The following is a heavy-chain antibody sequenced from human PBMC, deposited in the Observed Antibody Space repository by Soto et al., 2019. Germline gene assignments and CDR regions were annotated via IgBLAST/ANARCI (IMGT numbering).Heavy chain of an antibody. CDR1: GFTFSSYS. CDR2: ISSSSSTI. J-gene: IGHJ3*01. Sequence: GGSLRLSCAASGFTFSSYSMNWVRQAPGKGLEWVSYISSSSSTIYYADSVKGRFTISRDNAKNSLYLQMNSLRAEDTAVYYCARPLWFGETHNNSDVWGQGTTVTVSS. CDR3: ARPLWFGETHNNSDV. V-gene: IGHV3-48*01. D-gene: IGHD3-10*01.